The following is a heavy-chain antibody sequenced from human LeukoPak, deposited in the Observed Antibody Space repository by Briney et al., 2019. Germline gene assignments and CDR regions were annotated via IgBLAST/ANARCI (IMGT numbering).Heavy chain of an antibody. CDR3: AKEIDTLGTNAFDI. D-gene: IGHD2-15*01. V-gene: IGHV3-48*04. CDR1: GFAFSSYS. Sequence: GGSLRLSCAASGFAFSSYSMNWVRQAPGKGLEWVSYSSSSSRTIYYADSVKGRFTISRDNSENSLYLQMNSLRTEDTALYYCAKEIDTLGTNAFDIWGQGTIVTVSS. J-gene: IGHJ3*02. CDR2: SSSSSRTI.